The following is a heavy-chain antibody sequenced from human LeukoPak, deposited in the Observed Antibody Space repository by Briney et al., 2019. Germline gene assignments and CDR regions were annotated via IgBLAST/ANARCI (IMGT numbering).Heavy chain of an antibody. D-gene: IGHD4-11*01. V-gene: IGHV3-11*01. CDR3: AIATITTRWFDP. CDR2: ISSSGATI. CDR1: GFAFSDYY. J-gene: IGHJ5*02. Sequence: PGGSLRLSCAASGFAFSDYYMSWIRQAPGKGLEWVSYISSSGATIYYADSVKGRFSISRDNAKNTLYLQMNSLRAEDTALYYCAIATITTRWFDPWGQGTLVTVSS.